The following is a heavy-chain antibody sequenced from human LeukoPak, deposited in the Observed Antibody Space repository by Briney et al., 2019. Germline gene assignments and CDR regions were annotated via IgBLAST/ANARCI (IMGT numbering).Heavy chain of an antibody. Sequence: ASAKVSCKASGYTFTRSFMHWVRQAPGQGLEWMGWINPGSGDTKYAQKFQGRVTMTRDTTISTAYMELSRLRSDDTAVYYCSRGVVVAADPTDVWGKGTTVTVSS. CDR2: INPGSGDT. V-gene: IGHV1-2*02. D-gene: IGHD2-15*01. CDR1: GYTFTRSF. J-gene: IGHJ6*04. CDR3: SRGVVVAADPTDV.